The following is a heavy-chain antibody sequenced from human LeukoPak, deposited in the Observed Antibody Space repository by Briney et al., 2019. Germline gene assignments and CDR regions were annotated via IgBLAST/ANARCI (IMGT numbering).Heavy chain of an antibody. CDR1: GGSFSGYY. CDR3: ARPLHYYDSSGPYFEGMDV. J-gene: IGHJ6*02. D-gene: IGHD3-22*01. CDR2: INHSGST. V-gene: IGHV4-34*01. Sequence: PSETLSLTCAVYGGSFSGYYWSWIRQPPGKGLEWIGEINHSGSTNYNPSLKSRVTISVDTSKNQFSLKLSSVTAADTAVYYCARPLHYYDSSGPYFEGMDVWGQGTTVTVSS.